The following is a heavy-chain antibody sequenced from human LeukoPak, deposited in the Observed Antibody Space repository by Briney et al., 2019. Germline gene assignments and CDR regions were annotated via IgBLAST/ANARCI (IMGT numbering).Heavy chain of an antibody. J-gene: IGHJ3*02. CDR3: ARMRYYGSGSSVDDAFDI. V-gene: IGHV3-66*01. CDR2: INTADYT. D-gene: IGHD3-10*01. CDR1: GFTVSGNY. Sequence: GGSLRLSCAASGFTVSGNYIYWVRQAPGKGLEWVSFINTADYTYYAESVKGRFTISRDNSKNTLHLQMNSLRAEDTAVNYCARMRYYGSGSSVDDAFDIWGQGTMVTVSS.